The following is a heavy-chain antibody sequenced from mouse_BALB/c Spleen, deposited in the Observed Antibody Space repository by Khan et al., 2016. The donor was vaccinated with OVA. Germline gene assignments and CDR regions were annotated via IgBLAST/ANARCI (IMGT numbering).Heavy chain of an antibody. CDR2: LSNRGTTT. CDR1: GFTFSDYY. J-gene: IGHJ3*01. V-gene: IGHV5-12*02. Sequence: EVELVESGGGLVQPGGSLKLSCATSGFTFSDYYMYWVRQTPEKRLEWVAYLSNRGTTTYYPDTVRGRFTISRDTATNPLYLQMSRLEAEDTAMYYCAREGDDGGLAYWGQGTLVTVSA. D-gene: IGHD2-3*01. CDR3: AREGDDGGLAY.